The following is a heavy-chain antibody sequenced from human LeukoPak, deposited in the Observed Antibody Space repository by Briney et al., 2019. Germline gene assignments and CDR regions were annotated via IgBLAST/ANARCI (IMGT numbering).Heavy chain of an antibody. CDR2: IIPILGIA. CDR1: GGTFSSYA. Sequence: SVKVSCKASGGTFSSYAISWVRQAPGQGLEWMGRIIPILGIANYAQKFQGRVTITADKSTSTAYMELSSLRSEDTAVYYCARREKTKYSSGWIDYWGQGTLVTVSS. CDR3: ARREKTKYSSGWIDY. V-gene: IGHV1-69*04. J-gene: IGHJ4*02. D-gene: IGHD6-19*01.